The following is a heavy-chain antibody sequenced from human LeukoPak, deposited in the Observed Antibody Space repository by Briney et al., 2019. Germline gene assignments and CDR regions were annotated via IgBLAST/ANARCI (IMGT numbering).Heavy chain of an antibody. J-gene: IGHJ6*03. CDR1: GYTLTELS. D-gene: IGHD1-26*01. V-gene: IGHV1-24*01. CDR3: ATVRVAEWSGSYYDVPMDV. CDR2: FDPEDGET. Sequence: GASVKVSCKVSGYTLTELSMHWVRQAPGKGLEWMGGFDPEDGETIYAQKFQGRVTMTEDTSTDTAYMELSSLRSEDTAVYYCATVRVAEWSGSYYDVPMDVWGKGTTVTVSS.